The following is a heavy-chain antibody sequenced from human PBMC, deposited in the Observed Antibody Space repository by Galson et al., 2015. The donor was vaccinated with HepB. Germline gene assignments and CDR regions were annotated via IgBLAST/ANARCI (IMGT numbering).Heavy chain of an antibody. V-gene: IGHV3-53*01. CDR3: ARSVRTYCSRASCSPYYFDY. D-gene: IGHD2-2*01. CDR2: IYTSGIT. J-gene: IGHJ4*02. CDR1: GFTVGSNY. Sequence: SLRLSCAASGFTVGSNYMSWVRQAPGKGLEWVSVIYTSGITFYADSVKGRFTISRDSSKNTLYLQMNSLRAEDTAVYYCARSVRTYCSRASCSPYYFDYWGQGTLVTVSS.